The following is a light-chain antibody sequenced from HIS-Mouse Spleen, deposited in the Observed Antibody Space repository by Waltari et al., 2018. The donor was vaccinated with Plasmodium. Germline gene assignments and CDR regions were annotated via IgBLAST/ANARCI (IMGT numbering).Light chain of an antibody. CDR1: QSVSSN. Sequence: EIVMTQSPATLSVSPGERATLSCRASQSVSSNLACYQQKPGQAPRLLLYGASTRATGIPARFIGSGSGTEFTLTISSMQSEDFAVYYCQQYNNWPPYTFGQGTKLEIK. CDR2: GAS. V-gene: IGKV3-15*01. J-gene: IGKJ2*01. CDR3: QQYNNWPPYT.